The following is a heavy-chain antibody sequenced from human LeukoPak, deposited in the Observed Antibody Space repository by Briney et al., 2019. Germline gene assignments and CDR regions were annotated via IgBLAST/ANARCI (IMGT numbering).Heavy chain of an antibody. CDR3: ARPRIAARYFDY. CDR2: INHSGST. Sequence: SETLSLTCAVYGGSFSGYYWSWIRQPPGKGLEWIGEINHSGSTNYNPSLKSRVTISVDTSKNQFSLKLSSVTAADTAVYYCARPRIAARYFDYWGQGTLVTVSS. J-gene: IGHJ4*02. CDR1: GGSFSGYY. V-gene: IGHV4-34*01. D-gene: IGHD6-6*01.